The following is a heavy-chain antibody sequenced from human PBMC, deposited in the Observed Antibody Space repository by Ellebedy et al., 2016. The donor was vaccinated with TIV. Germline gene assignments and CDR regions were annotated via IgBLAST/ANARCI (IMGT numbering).Heavy chain of an antibody. J-gene: IGHJ4*02. V-gene: IGHV3-7*03. CDR2: INFDGSEK. Sequence: PGGSLRLSCAASGFTFSTYWMAWVRQAPGKGLEWVANINFDGSEKYYVDSVKGRFTISRDNTKRSLYLQMNSLRVEDTAVYYCVRDNPLTYGTVWDLPDYWGQGTLVTVSS. CDR3: VRDNPLTYGTVWDLPDY. D-gene: IGHD1-26*01. CDR1: GFTFSTYW.